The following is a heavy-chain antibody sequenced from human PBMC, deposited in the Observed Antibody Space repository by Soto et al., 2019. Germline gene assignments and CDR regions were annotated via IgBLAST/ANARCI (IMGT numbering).Heavy chain of an antibody. V-gene: IGHV3-7*01. CDR1: GFTFSSYW. D-gene: IGHD6-19*01. J-gene: IGHJ4*02. Sequence: EVQLVESGGGLVQPGGSLRLSCAASGFTFSSYWMSWVRQAPGKGLEWVANIKQDGSEKYYVDSVKGRFTISRDNAKNSLYLQMNSLRAEDTAVYYCARDRSGWYTGLDYWGQGTLVTVSS. CDR2: IKQDGSEK. CDR3: ARDRSGWYTGLDY.